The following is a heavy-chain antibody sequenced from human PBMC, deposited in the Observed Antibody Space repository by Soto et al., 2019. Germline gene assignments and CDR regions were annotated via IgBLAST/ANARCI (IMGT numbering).Heavy chain of an antibody. V-gene: IGHV4-4*07. CDR2: LYTSGST. D-gene: IGHD3-10*01. CDR3: ARTYDSGSYSSGWGYYYGMDV. J-gene: IGHJ6*02. CDR1: GDSVSSYY. Sequence: SETLSLTCTVSGDSVSSYYWSWIRHPAGKGLEWIGRLYTSGSTNYNPSLKSRVTMSVDTSKNQLSLRLTSVTAADTAVYYCARTYDSGSYSSGWGYYYGMDVWGQGTTVT.